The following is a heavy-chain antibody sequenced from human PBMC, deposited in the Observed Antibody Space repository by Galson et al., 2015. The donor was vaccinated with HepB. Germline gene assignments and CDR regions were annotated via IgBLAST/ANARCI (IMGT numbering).Heavy chain of an antibody. CDR1: GGSISSSNW. J-gene: IGHJ4*02. CDR3: ARVDDIGQQLAFDY. V-gene: IGHV4-4*02. CDR2: IYHSGST. Sequence: SETLSLTCAVSGGSISSSNWWSWVRQPPGKGLEWIGEIYHSGSTNYNPSLKSRVTISVDKSKNQFSLKLSSVTAADTAVYYCARVDDIGQQLAFDYWGQGTLVTVSS. D-gene: IGHD6-13*01.